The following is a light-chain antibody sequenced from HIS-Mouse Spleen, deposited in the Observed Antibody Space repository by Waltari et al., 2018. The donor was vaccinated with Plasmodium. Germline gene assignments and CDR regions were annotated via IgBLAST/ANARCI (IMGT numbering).Light chain of an antibody. V-gene: IGKV1-39*01. CDR1: QSIRSY. J-gene: IGKJ1*01. CDR3: QQSYSTWT. Sequence: DIQMTQSPASLSASVGERGTITCRASQSIRSYLNWYQQKPGKAPKLLIYAASSLQSGVPSRFSGSGSGTDFTLSISSLQPEDFATYYCQQSYSTWTFGQGTKVEIK. CDR2: AAS.